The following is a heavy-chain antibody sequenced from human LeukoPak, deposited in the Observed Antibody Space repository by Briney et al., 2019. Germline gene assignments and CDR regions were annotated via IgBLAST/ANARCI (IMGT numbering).Heavy chain of an antibody. CDR2: IKQDGSEI. Sequence: PGGSLRLSCAASGFTFSGHWMSWVRQAPGKGLEWVANIKQDGSEIYYVDSVEGRFTISRDNAKNSLYLQMNSLRAEDTAVYYCARDGVDAGIYFDFWGQGILVTVSS. D-gene: IGHD3-3*01. J-gene: IGHJ4*02. CDR1: GFTFSGHW. V-gene: IGHV3-7*01. CDR3: ARDGVDAGIYFDF.